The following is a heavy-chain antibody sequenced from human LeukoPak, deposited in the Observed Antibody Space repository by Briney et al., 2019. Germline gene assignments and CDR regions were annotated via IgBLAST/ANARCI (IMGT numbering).Heavy chain of an antibody. Sequence: GESLRLSCAASGFTFSSSWMNWVRQAPGKGLQWVGNINPEGSQTRFVDSVMGRFTMSKDNAKNSLYLQMNSLRVENTAVFYCAAWTDRGYNFWGQGTVVTVSS. CDR1: GFTFSSSW. V-gene: IGHV3-7*01. J-gene: IGHJ4*02. D-gene: IGHD5-24*01. CDR3: AAWTDRGYNF. CDR2: INPEGSQT.